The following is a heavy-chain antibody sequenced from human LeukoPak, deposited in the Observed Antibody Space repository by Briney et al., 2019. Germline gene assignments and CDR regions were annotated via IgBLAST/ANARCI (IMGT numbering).Heavy chain of an antibody. Sequence: ASVKVSCKASRYTFTAYYMHWVRQAPGQGLEWMGLINPNSGDTNYAQKFQGRVTMTRDTSITTAYMELSSLRSDDTAVYYCVRGVYYCSSTSCYMWYFDYWGQGTLVTVSS. CDR1: RYTFTAYY. CDR2: INPNSGDT. J-gene: IGHJ4*02. CDR3: VRGVYYCSSTSCYMWYFDY. D-gene: IGHD2-2*02. V-gene: IGHV1-2*02.